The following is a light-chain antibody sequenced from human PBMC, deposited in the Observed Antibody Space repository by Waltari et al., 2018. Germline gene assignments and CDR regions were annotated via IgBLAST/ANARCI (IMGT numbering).Light chain of an antibody. Sequence: DIVMTQSPLSLPVTPGEPASISCRSSQSLRHTNGYNYLGWYLQKPGQSPQLLIYLGSNRASGVPDRFSGSGSDTDFTLKISRVEAEDVGVYYCMQALQSPPTFCPGTKVDIK. V-gene: IGKV2-28*01. CDR2: LGS. J-gene: IGKJ3*01. CDR3: MQALQSPPT. CDR1: QSLRHTNGYNY.